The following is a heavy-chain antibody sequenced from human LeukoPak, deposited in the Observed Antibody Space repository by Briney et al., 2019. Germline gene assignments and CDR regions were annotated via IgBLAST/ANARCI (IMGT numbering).Heavy chain of an antibody. CDR2: IYHSGST. CDR1: GGSISSGGYY. Sequence: SETLSLTCTVSGGSISSGGYYWSWIRQPPGKGLEWIGYIYHSGSTYYNPSLKSRVTISVDRSKNQFSLKLSSVTAADTAVYYCARDRRPVNWFDPWGQGTLVTVSS. J-gene: IGHJ5*02. V-gene: IGHV4-30-2*01. CDR3: ARDRRPVNWFDP.